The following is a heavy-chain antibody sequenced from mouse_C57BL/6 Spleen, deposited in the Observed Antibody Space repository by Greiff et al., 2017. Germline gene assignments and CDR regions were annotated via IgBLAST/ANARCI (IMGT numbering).Heavy chain of an antibody. CDR1: GYSITSGYD. CDR3: ARGYYGNYVPFDY. V-gene: IGHV3-1*01. CDR2: ISYSGST. Sequence: DVKLQESGPGMVKPSQSLSLTCTVTGYSITSGYDWHWIRHFPGNILEWMGYISYSGSTNYNPTLNSRITITHDTSKNHFFLKLNSVTTEDTATYYCARGYYGNYVPFDYWGQGTTLTVSS. J-gene: IGHJ2*01. D-gene: IGHD2-1*01.